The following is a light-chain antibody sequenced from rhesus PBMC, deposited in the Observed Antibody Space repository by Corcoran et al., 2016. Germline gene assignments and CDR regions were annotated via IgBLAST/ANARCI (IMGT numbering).Light chain of an antibody. CDR3: QPGNCTPRT. V-gene: IGKV1-32*02. Sequence: DIQMSQSPSSLSASVGDRVIITCRASQGISSYLNWYQQKPGKAPKLLSYSSNSLASGVPSRFSGSGSGTVITLTISSLQPEDFATYYCQPGNCTPRTFGQVTKVEIK. CDR1: QGISSY. CDR2: SSN. J-gene: IGKJ1*01.